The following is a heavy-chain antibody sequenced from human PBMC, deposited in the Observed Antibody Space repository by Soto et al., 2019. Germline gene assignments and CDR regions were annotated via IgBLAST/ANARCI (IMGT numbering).Heavy chain of an antibody. V-gene: IGHV4-59*08. J-gene: IGHJ4*02. D-gene: IGHD3-3*01. CDR3: ARAYYDFWSGYPIPYYFDY. Sequence: SETLSLTCTVSGGSISSYYWSWIRQPPGKGLEWIGYIYYSGSTNYNPSLKSRVTISVDTSKNQFSLKLSSVTAADTAVYYCARAYYDFWSGYPIPYYFDYWGQGTLVTVSS. CDR2: IYYSGST. CDR1: GGSISSYY.